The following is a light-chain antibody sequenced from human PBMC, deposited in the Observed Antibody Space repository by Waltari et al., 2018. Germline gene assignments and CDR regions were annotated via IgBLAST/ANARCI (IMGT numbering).Light chain of an antibody. CDR1: SSNIGRSY. Sequence: QSVLTPPPSASGTPGQRVTISCSGSSSNIGRSYVYWYQQLPGTAPKLLIYRSNQRPSGVPDRFSGSKSGTSASLAISGLRSEDEADYYCAAWDDSLSVNWVFGGGTKLTVL. CDR2: RSN. CDR3: AAWDDSLSVNWV. V-gene: IGLV1-47*01. J-gene: IGLJ3*02.